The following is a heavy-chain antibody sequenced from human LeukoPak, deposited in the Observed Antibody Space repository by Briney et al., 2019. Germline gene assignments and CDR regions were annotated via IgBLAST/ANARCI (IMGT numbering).Heavy chain of an antibody. V-gene: IGHV3-7*01. J-gene: IGHJ4*02. D-gene: IGHD3-16*02. CDR3: ARDGPGDYVWGSYRSSY. Sequence: GGSLRLSCAASGFTFSSYWMSWVRQAPGKGLEWVANIKQDGSEKYYVDSVKGRFTIYRDNAKDSLYLQMNSLRAEDTAGYYCARDGPGDYVWGSYRSSYWGQGTLVTVSS. CDR2: IKQDGSEK. CDR1: GFTFSSYW.